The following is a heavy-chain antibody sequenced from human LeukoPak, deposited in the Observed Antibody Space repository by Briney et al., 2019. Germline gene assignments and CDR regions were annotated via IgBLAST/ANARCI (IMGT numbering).Heavy chain of an antibody. CDR3: ARAAAVAGAYFDN. J-gene: IGHJ4*02. D-gene: IGHD6-19*01. Sequence: GGSLRLSCAASGFTFSSYWMHWVRQAPGKGLVWVSRINSDASSTSYADSVKGRFTISRDNAKNTLYLQMNSLRAEDTAVYYCARAAAVAGAYFDNWGQGTRGTVSS. V-gene: IGHV3-74*01. CDR1: GFTFSSYW. CDR2: INSDASST.